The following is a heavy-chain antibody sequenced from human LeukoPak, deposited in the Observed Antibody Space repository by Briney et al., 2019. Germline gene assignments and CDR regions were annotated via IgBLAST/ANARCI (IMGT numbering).Heavy chain of an antibody. D-gene: IGHD2-8*01. V-gene: IGHV3-30*18. CDR1: GFTFSSYG. Sequence: PGRSLRLSCAASGFTFSSYGMHWVRQAPGKGLEWVAVISYDGSNKYYADSVKGRFTISRDNSKNTLYLQMNSLRAEDTAVYYCAKDGTNGVCGYWGQGILVTVSS. CDR2: ISYDGSNK. CDR3: AKDGTNGVCGY. J-gene: IGHJ4*02.